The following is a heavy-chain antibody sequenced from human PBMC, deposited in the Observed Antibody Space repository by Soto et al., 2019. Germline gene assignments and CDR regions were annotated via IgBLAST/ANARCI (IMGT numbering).Heavy chain of an antibody. CDR3: ARDGGYSGYDYGTFDY. D-gene: IGHD5-12*01. CDR2: INAGNGNT. CDR1: GYTFTSYA. J-gene: IGHJ4*02. V-gene: IGHV1-3*01. Sequence: ASVKVSCKASGYTFTSYAMHWVRQAPGQRLEWMGWINAGNGNTKYSQKFQGRVTITRDTSASTAYMELSSVRSEDTAVYYCARDGGYSGYDYGTFDYWGQGTLVTVSS.